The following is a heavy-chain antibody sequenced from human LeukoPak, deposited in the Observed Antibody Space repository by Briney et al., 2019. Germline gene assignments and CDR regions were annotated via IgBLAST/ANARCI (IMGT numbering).Heavy chain of an antibody. V-gene: IGHV3-23*01. D-gene: IGHD5-18*01. CDR3: AKYSPPGYSYGNIVWSYYYYGMDV. CDR2: MSGSGGST. Sequence: PGGSLRLSCAASGFTFSSYAMRWVRQAPGKGLEWVSAMSGSGGSTYYADSVKGRFTISRYNSKNTLYLQMNSLRAEDTAVYYCAKYSPPGYSYGNIVWSYYYYGMDVWGQGTTVTVSS. CDR1: GFTFSSYA. J-gene: IGHJ6*02.